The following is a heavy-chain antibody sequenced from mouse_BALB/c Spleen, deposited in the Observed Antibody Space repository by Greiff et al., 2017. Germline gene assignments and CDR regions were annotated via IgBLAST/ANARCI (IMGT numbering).Heavy chain of an antibody. CDR1: GFTFSSFG. J-gene: IGHJ4*01. V-gene: IGHV5-17*02. CDR2: ISSGSSTI. Sequence: EVQGVESGGGLVQPGGSRKLSCAASGFTFSSFGMHWVRQAPEKGLEWVAYISSGSSTIYYGDTVKGRFTISRDNPKNTLFLQMTSLRSEDTARYYCARTDGYYPMDYWGQGTSVTVSS. CDR3: ARTDGYYPMDY. D-gene: IGHD2-3*01.